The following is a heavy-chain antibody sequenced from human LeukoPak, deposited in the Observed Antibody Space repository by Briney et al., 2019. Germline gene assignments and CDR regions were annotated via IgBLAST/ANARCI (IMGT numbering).Heavy chain of an antibody. D-gene: IGHD3-10*01. Sequence: SETLSLTCAVSGGSISSGDYPWSWIRQPPGKGLEWIGYIFHTGHTSSNPSLRSRVTISVDMSKNQLSLKLSSVTAADTAVYYCARGFYGSGSQFDYWGQGTLVTVSP. CDR1: GGSISSGDYP. J-gene: IGHJ4*02. CDR3: ARGFYGSGSQFDY. V-gene: IGHV4-30-2*01. CDR2: IFHTGHT.